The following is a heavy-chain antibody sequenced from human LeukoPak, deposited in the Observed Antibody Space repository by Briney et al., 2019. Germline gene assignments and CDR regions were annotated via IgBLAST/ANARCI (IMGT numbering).Heavy chain of an antibody. J-gene: IGHJ6*03. V-gene: IGHV1-8*01. CDR1: GYTFTSYD. CDR2: MNSNSGNT. Sequence: ASVKVSFKSSGYTFTSYDINWVRQATGQGLEWMGWMNSNSGNTGYAQKFQGRVTMTRNTSISTAYLELSSLRSEDTAVYYCARGRLQPYEYMDVWGKGTTVTVSS. CDR3: ARGRLQPYEYMDV. D-gene: IGHD5-24*01.